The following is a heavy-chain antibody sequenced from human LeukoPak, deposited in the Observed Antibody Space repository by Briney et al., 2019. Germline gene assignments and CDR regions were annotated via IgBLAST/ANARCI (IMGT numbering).Heavy chain of an antibody. CDR2: VHTSGGS. CDR3: ARGDGQQLGPSGY. D-gene: IGHD6-6*01. J-gene: IGHJ4*02. V-gene: IGHV4-4*09. Sequence: NPSETLSLTCTVSGASISHYYWSWIRQTPERGLEWMGHVHTSGGSTYYPSLKSRVTISVDTSKNQFSLKLSSVTAADTAVYYCARGDGQQLGPSGYWGQGTLVTVSS. CDR1: GASISHYY.